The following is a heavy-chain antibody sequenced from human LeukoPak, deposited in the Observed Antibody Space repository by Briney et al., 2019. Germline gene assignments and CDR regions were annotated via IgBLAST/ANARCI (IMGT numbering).Heavy chain of an antibody. Sequence: SETLSLTCAVYGGSFSGYYWSWIRQPPGKGLEWIGEINHSGSTNYNPSLKSRVTISVDTSKNQFSLKLSSVTAADTAVYYCAYLGDYDSSGYPASWSQGTLVTVSS. CDR2: INHSGST. V-gene: IGHV4-34*01. CDR1: GGSFSGYY. D-gene: IGHD3-22*01. J-gene: IGHJ5*02. CDR3: AYLGDYDSSGYPAS.